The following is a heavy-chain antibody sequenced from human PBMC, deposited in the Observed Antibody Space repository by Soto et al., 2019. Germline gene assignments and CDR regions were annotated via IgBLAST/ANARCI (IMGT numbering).Heavy chain of an antibody. CDR1: GFTFSDYY. Sequence: QVQLVESGGGLVRPGGSLRLSCAASGFTFSDYYMTWIRQVPGKGLEWVAYISGTSDSIPYADSVKGRFTISRDNAKNSIDSEKNSLRAEDTAVYYCARVGVVTAAGTSDYWGQGTLVTVSS. D-gene: IGHD6-13*01. V-gene: IGHV3-11*06. CDR3: ARVGVVTAAGTSDY. CDR2: ISGTSDSI. J-gene: IGHJ4*02.